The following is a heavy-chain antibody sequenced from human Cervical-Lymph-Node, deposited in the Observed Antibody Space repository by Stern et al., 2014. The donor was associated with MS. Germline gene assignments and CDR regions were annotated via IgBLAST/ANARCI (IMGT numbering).Heavy chain of an antibody. V-gene: IGHV4-31*03. CDR3: ARVGLVSALIDY. CDR2: IYYSGNT. Sequence: QVQLQESGPGLVKPSQTLSLTCSVSGGSISSGGYYWIWIRQHPGKGLEYIGHIYYSGNTYYNPSLKSRVTISIDTSKNQFSLKLRSVTAADTAVYCCARVGLVSALIDYWGQGTLVTVSS. CDR1: GGSISSGGYY. J-gene: IGHJ4*02. D-gene: IGHD2-21*01.